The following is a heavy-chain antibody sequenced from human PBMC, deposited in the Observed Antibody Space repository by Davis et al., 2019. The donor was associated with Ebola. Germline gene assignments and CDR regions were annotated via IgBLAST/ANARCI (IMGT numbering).Heavy chain of an antibody. D-gene: IGHD5-18*01. CDR1: GGIFSSYA. V-gene: IGHV1-69*13. Sequence: AASVKVSCKASGGIFSSYAISWVRQAPGQGLEWMGGIIPIFGTANYAQKFQGRVTITADESTSTAYMELSSLRSEDTAVYYCARGGGGYSYGDNWFDPWGQGTLVTVSS. CDR2: IIPIFGTA. CDR3: ARGGGGYSYGDNWFDP. J-gene: IGHJ5*02.